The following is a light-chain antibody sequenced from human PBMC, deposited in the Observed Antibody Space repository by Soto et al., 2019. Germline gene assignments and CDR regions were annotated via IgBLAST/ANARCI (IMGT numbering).Light chain of an antibody. J-gene: IGLJ3*02. CDR3: CSYAGSSTWV. CDR2: EGL. V-gene: IGLV2-23*01. Sequence: QSVLTQPASVSGSPGQSITISCSGTSSDIGNYNLVSWYQQYPGKAPKLMIYEGLKRPSGISNRFSGSKSGNTASLTISGLQAEDEADYYCCSYAGSSTWVFGGGTKLTVL. CDR1: SSDIGNYNL.